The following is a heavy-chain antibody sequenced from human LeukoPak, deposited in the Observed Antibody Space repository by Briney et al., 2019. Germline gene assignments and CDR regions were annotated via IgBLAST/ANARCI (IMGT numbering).Heavy chain of an antibody. J-gene: IGHJ4*02. V-gene: IGHV3-7*01. CDR1: GFTLSSYW. D-gene: IGHD3-3*01. CDR3: ARARDSYDFWSGYLYYSDY. CDR2: IKQDGSEK. Sequence: GGSLRLSCAASGFTLSSYWMSWVRQAPGKGLEWVANIKQDGSEKYYVDSVKGRFTISRDNAKNSLYLQMNSLRAEDTAVYYCARARDSYDFWSGYLYYSDYWGQGTLVTVSS.